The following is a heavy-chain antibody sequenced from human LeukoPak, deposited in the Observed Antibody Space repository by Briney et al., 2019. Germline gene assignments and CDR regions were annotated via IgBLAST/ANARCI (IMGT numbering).Heavy chain of an antibody. D-gene: IGHD2-2*01. CDR1: GGSFSDYY. Sequence: SETLSLTCAVYGGSFSDYYWSWIRQSPGKGLEWIGEINHSGSTNYNPSLKSRVTISVDTSKNQFSLKLNSVAAADTAVYYCASCSSTSWYAGDWFDPWGQGTLVTVSS. V-gene: IGHV4-34*01. CDR3: ASCSSTSWYAGDWFDP. CDR2: INHSGST. J-gene: IGHJ5*02.